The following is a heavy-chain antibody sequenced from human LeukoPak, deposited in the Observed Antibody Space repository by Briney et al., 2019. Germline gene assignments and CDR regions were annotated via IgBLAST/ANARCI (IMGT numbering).Heavy chain of an antibody. CDR2: IYYRGST. CDR3: ARRTTVTTDYGY. Sequence: SETLSLTCTVSRGSINNSSYYWGWIRQPPGKGLEWIGSIYYRGSTYYNPSLKSRVTISVDTSKNQFSLKLSSVTAADTAVYYCARRTTVTTDYGYWGQGTLVTVSS. V-gene: IGHV4-39*07. J-gene: IGHJ4*02. CDR1: RGSINNSSYY. D-gene: IGHD4-17*01.